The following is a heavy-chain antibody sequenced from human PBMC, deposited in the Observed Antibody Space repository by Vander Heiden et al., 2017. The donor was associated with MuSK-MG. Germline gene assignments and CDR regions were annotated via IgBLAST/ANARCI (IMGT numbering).Heavy chain of an antibody. CDR3: ARGAATGSYYG. Sequence: EVQLVESGGILVQPGGSLRLSCAASGFTFSDCLMTWVRQAPGKGLEWVANIKEDGSEKYYVDSVKGRFTISRDNAKNSLYLQMNRLRAEDTAVYYCARGAATGSYYGWGQGTLVTVSS. V-gene: IGHV3-7*01. CDR1: GFTFSDCL. D-gene: IGHD1-26*01. J-gene: IGHJ4*02. CDR2: IKEDGSEK.